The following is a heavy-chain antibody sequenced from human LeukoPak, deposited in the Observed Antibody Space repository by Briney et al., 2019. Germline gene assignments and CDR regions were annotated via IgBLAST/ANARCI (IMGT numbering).Heavy chain of an antibody. D-gene: IGHD2-21*01. V-gene: IGHV4-61*08. J-gene: IGHJ3*02. Sequence: MTSETLSLTCTVSGGSISSGGYYWSWIRQHPGKGLEWIGYIYYSGSTNYNPSLKSRVTISVDTSKNQFSLKLSSVTAADTAVFYCARDRGLWWRGAFDIWGQGTMVTVSS. CDR3: ARDRGLWWRGAFDI. CDR1: GGSISSGGYY. CDR2: IYYSGST.